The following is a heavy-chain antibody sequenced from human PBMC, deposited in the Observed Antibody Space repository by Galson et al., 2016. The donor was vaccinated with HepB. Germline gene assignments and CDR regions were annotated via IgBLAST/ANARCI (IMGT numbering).Heavy chain of an antibody. Sequence: SLRLSCAGTGFNFDEYAMFWVRQVPGKGLEWVSGIGWNSENIVYADSVRGRFTVSRDNARASLYLQMNSLRAEDTAMYYCARATYDAFDIWGHGTMVTVSS. J-gene: IGHJ3*02. CDR2: IGWNSENI. CDR1: GFNFDEYA. V-gene: IGHV3-9*01. CDR3: ARATYDAFDI.